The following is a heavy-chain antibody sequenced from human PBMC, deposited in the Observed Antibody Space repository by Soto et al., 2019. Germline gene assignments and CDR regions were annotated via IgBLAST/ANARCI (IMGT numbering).Heavy chain of an antibody. CDR3: ARSPSRQYFDWFPDFDY. V-gene: IGHV4-39*01. J-gene: IGHJ4*02. CDR1: GVSISSIKYY. CDR2: IYYSGST. D-gene: IGHD3-9*01. Sequence: PSETLSLTCTVSGVSISSIKYYWSWIRQPPGKGLEWIGSIYYSGSTYYNPSLKSRVTISVDTSKSQFSLNLRLVTAVDTAVYYCARSPSRQYFDWFPDFDYWGQGTLVTVSS.